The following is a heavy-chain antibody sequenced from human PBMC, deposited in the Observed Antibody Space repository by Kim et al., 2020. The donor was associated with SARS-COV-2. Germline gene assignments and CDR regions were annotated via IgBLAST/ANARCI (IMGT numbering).Heavy chain of an antibody. CDR1: GFTFSSYA. CDR2: ISYDGSNK. Sequence: GGSLRLSCAASGFTFSSYAMYWVRQAPGKGLEWVAVISYDGSNKYYADSLKGRFTISRDNSKNTLYLQMNSLRAEDTSVYYCARSYSRSYYHPLSWGQGTLVTVSS. D-gene: IGHD1-26*01. J-gene: IGHJ5*02. CDR3: ARSYSRSYYHPLS. V-gene: IGHV3-30-3*01.